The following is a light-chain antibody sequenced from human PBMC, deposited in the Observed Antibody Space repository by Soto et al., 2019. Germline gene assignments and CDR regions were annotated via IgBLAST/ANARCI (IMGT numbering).Light chain of an antibody. CDR3: SSYRSSGALV. V-gene: IGLV1-40*01. J-gene: IGLJ3*02. CDR2: EVS. Sequence: QSVLTQPPSVSGAPGQRVTISCTGSSSNIGAGYDVHWYQQLPGTAPKLMIYEVSNRPSGVSNRFSGSKSGNTASLTISGLQAEDEAEFYCSSYRSSGALVFGGGTKLTVL. CDR1: SSNIGAGYD.